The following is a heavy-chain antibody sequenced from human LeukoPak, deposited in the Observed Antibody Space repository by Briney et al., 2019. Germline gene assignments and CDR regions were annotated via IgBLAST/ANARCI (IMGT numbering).Heavy chain of an antibody. D-gene: IGHD3-3*01. V-gene: IGHV4-34*01. J-gene: IGHJ4*02. CDR1: GGSFSGYY. CDR3: ASNFWKPYYFDY. Sequence: SETLSLTCAVYGGSFSGYYWSWIRQPPGKGWEWIGEINHSGSTNYKSSLKSRVTISVDTSKNQFSLKLSSVTAADTAVYYCASNFWKPYYFDYWGQGTLVTVSS. CDR2: INHSGST.